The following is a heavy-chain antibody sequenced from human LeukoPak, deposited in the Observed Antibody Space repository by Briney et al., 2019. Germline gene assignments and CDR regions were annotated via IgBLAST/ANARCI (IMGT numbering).Heavy chain of an antibody. D-gene: IGHD3/OR15-3a*01. CDR3: ARQTGSGLFILP. Sequence: SETLSLTCTVSGVSISSSNSYWGWIRQPPGKGLEWIGSIYYSGNTYYNASPKSQVSISIDTSKNQFSLKLTSVTAADTAVYYCARQTGSGLFILPGGQGTLVTVSS. CDR1: GVSISSSNSY. J-gene: IGHJ4*02. CDR2: IYYSGNT. V-gene: IGHV4-39*01.